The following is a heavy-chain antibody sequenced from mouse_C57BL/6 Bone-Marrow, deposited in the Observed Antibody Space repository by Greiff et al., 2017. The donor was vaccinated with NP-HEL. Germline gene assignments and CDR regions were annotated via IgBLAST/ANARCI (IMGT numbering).Heavy chain of an antibody. CDR2: IDPSDSYT. CDR1: GYTFTSYW. CDR3: AREGYDYGGFAY. D-gene: IGHD2-4*01. V-gene: IGHV1-50*01. Sequence: QVQLQQPGAELVKPGASVKLSCKASGYTFTSYWMQWVKQRPGQGLEWIGEIDPSDSYTNYNQKFKGKATLTVDTSSSTAYMQLSSLTSEDSAVYYCAREGYDYGGFAYWGQGTLVTVSA. J-gene: IGHJ3*01.